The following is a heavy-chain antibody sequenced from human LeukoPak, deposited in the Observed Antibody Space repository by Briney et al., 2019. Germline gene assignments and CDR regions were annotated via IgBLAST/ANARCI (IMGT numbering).Heavy chain of an antibody. Sequence: GGSLRLSCAASGFTFSSYSMNWVRQAPGKGLEWVSSISSSSNYIYYADSVKGRFTISRDNAKNSLYLQMNSLRAEDTAVYYCAPGGSSVTFDYWGQGTLVTVSS. D-gene: IGHD2-15*01. CDR1: GFTFSSYS. CDR3: APGGSSVTFDY. CDR2: ISSSSNYI. V-gene: IGHV3-21*01. J-gene: IGHJ4*02.